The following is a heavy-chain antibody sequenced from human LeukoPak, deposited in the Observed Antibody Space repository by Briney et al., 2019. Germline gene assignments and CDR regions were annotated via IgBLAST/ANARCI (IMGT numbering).Heavy chain of an antibody. CDR1: GYTFTGDY. CDR3: ARDLDLLTGYLFDY. V-gene: IGHV1-2*02. Sequence: GASVKVSCKASGYTFTGDYMHWVRQAPGQGLEWMGWINPNSGGTNYAQKFQGRVTMTRDTSISTAYMELSRLRSDDTAVYYCARDLDLLTGYLFDYWGQGTLVTVSS. D-gene: IGHD3-9*01. J-gene: IGHJ4*02. CDR2: INPNSGGT.